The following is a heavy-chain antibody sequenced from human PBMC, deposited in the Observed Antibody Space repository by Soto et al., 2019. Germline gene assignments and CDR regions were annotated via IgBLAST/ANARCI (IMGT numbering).Heavy chain of an antibody. CDR2: ISYDGSNK. Sequence: GSLRLSCAASGFTFSSYAMHWVRQAPGKGLEWVAVISYDGSNKYYADSVKGRFTISRDNSKNTLYLQMNSLRAEDTAVYYCARGRRDILTSFDYWGQGTLVTVSS. D-gene: IGHD3-9*01. V-gene: IGHV3-30-3*01. J-gene: IGHJ4*02. CDR3: ARGRRDILTSFDY. CDR1: GFTFSSYA.